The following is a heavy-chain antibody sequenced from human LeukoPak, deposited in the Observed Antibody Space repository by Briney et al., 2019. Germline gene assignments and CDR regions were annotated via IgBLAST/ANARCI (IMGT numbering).Heavy chain of an antibody. CDR1: GASISEYY. CDR3: ARGLGIAAAGSRVYGMDV. CDR2: IYYSEST. V-gene: IGHV4-59*08. D-gene: IGHD6-13*01. Sequence: PSETLSLTCTVSGASISEYYWNWIRQPPGKGLEWIGNIYYSESTNYNPSLKSRVTISVDTSKNQFSLKLTSVTAADTAVYYCARGLGIAAAGSRVYGMDVWGQGTTVTVSS. J-gene: IGHJ6*02.